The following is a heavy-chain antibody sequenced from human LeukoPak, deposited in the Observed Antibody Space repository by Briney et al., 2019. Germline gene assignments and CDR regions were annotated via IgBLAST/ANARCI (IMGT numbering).Heavy chain of an antibody. J-gene: IGHJ4*02. CDR1: GFTFSSYE. CDR3: ARALAMGGSYAVFPFDY. CDR2: ISSSGSTI. Sequence: PGGSLRLSCAASGFTFSSYEMNWVRQAPGKGLEWVSYISSSGSTIYYADSVKGRFTISRDNAKNSLYLQMNSLRAEDTAVYYCARALAMGGSYAVFPFDYWGQGTLVTVSS. D-gene: IGHD1-26*01. V-gene: IGHV3-48*03.